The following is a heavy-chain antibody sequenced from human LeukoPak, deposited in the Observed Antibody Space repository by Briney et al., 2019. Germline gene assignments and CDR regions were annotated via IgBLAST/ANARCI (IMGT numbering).Heavy chain of an antibody. D-gene: IGHD2-2*01. Sequence: ASETLSLTCTVSGGSISSYYWSWIRQPPGKGLEWIGNIYYSGSTNYNPSLKSRVTISVDTSKNQFSLKLSSVTAADTAVYYCASQLSYCSSTSCYAEYFQHWGQGTLVTVSS. CDR2: IYYSGST. CDR3: ASQLSYCSSTSCYAEYFQH. CDR1: GGSISSYY. J-gene: IGHJ1*01. V-gene: IGHV4-59*08.